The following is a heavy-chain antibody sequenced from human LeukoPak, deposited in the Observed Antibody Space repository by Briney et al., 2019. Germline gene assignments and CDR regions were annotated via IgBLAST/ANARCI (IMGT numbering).Heavy chain of an antibody. D-gene: IGHD6-19*01. Sequence: SETLSLTRTLSAGSISSYYWTWIRQPPRRGLEWIGYIYYNGTTNYNPSLKSRVTISVDTSKNQFSLKLSSVTAADTAVYYCARQSRGIAVAGLDYWGQGTLVTVSS. V-gene: IGHV4-59*08. J-gene: IGHJ4*02. CDR1: AGSISSYY. CDR2: IYYNGTT. CDR3: ARQSRGIAVAGLDY.